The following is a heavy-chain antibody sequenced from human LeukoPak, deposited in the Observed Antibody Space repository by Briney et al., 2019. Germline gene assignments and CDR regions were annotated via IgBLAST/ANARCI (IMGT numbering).Heavy chain of an antibody. CDR2: IYSGGST. Sequence: GGSLRLSCAASGFTFTTYAMTWVRQAPGKGLEWVSLIYSGGSTYYADSAKGRFTISRDNFKNTLYLQMNSLRVEDTAMYYCARGIRYFDGLDYWGQGTLVTVSS. J-gene: IGHJ4*02. CDR1: GFTFTTYA. V-gene: IGHV3-23*03. CDR3: ARGIRYFDGLDY. D-gene: IGHD3-9*01.